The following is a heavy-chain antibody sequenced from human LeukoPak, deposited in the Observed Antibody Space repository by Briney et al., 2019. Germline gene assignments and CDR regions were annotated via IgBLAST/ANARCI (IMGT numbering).Heavy chain of an antibody. J-gene: IGHJ4*02. CDR3: ARDGDSSSWYFS. CDR2: IIAIFGTA. V-gene: IGHV1-69*13. Sequence: GASVKVSCKASGGTFSSYAISWVRQAPGQGLEWMGGIIAIFGTANYAQKFQGRVTITADESTSTAYMELSSLRSEDTAVYYCARDGDSSSWYFSWGQGTLVTVSS. CDR1: GGTFSSYA. D-gene: IGHD6-13*01.